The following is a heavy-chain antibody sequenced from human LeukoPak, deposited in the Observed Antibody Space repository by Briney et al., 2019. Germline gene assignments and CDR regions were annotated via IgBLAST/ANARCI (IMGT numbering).Heavy chain of an antibody. J-gene: IGHJ4*02. D-gene: IGHD3-9*01. V-gene: IGHV1-46*01. CDR2: INPSGGST. CDR3: ATLSQTHYDILTGYSEGGGY. Sequence: ASVKVSCKASGYTFTSYDINWVRQATGQGLEWMGIINPSGGSTSYAQKFQGRVTMTRDTSTSTVYMELSRLRSEDTAVYYCATLSQTHYDILTGYSEGGGYWGQGTLVTVSS. CDR1: GYTFTSYD.